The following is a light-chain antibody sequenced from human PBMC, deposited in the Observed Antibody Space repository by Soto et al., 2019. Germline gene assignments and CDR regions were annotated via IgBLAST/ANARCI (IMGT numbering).Light chain of an antibody. CDR3: QQYGSSRIT. V-gene: IGKV3-20*01. Sequence: EIVLTQSAGTLSWSRGERATLSCRASQSGSSSYLAWYQQKHGQAPRLVIYGASSRATGIPDRFSGSGSGTDFTLTISRLETEDFAVYYCQQYGSSRITFGQGTRLEIK. J-gene: IGKJ5*01. CDR2: GAS. CDR1: QSGSSSY.